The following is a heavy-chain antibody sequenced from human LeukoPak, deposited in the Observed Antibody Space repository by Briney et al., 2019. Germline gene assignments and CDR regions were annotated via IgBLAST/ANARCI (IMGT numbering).Heavy chain of an antibody. CDR3: TTGGY. CDR2: IKSKIGGGTT. V-gene: IGHV3-15*01. J-gene: IGHJ4*02. CDR1: GFTFSNTW. Sequence: GGSLRLSCAASGFTFSNTWMSWVRQAPGKGLEWVGRIKSKIGGGTTDYAAPVKGRFTISRDDSQNTLYLQMNSLKTEDTAVYYCTTGGYWGQGTLVTVSS.